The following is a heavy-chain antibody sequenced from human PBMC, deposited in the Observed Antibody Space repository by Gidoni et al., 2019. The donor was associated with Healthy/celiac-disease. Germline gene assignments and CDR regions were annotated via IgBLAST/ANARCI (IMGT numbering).Heavy chain of an antibody. CDR2: IWYDGSNK. CDR1: GFTFSSYG. J-gene: IGHJ4*02. Sequence: QVQLVESGGGVVQPGRFLRLSCAASGFTFSSYGMHWVRTAPGKGLEWVAVIWYDGSNKYYADSVKGRFTISRDNSKNTLYLQMNSLRAEDTAVYYCASDSIARGAENWGQGTLVTVSS. CDR3: ASDSIARGAEN. V-gene: IGHV3-33*01. D-gene: IGHD2-2*01.